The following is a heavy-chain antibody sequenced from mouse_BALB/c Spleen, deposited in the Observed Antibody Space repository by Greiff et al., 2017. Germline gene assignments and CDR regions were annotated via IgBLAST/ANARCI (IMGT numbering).Heavy chain of an antibody. J-gene: IGHJ3*01. V-gene: IGHV1-7*01. CDR2: INPSTGYT. D-gene: IGHD4-1*02. Sequence: QVQLQQSGAELAKPGASVKMSCKASGYTFTSYWMHWVKQRPGQGLEWIGYINPSTGYTEYNQKFKDKATLTADKSSSTAYMQLSSLTSEDSAVYYCARSVNWDVAWFAYWGQGTLVTVSA. CDR3: ARSVNWDVAWFAY. CDR1: GYTFTSYW.